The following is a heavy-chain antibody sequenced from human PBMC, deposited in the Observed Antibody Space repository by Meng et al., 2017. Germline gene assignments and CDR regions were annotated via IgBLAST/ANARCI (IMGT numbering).Heavy chain of an antibody. CDR3: ARDCNYYDSSGYPYYYGMDV. D-gene: IGHD3-22*01. CDR2: IYHSGST. CDR1: GYSLSSGYY. V-gene: IGHV4-38-2*02. J-gene: IGHJ6*02. Sequence: SETLSLTCTVPGYSLSSGYYWGWIRQPPGKGLEWSGSIYHSGSTYYNPSLKSRVTISVDTSKNQFSLKLSSVTAADTAVYYCARDCNYYDSSGYPYYYGMDVWGQGTTVTVSS.